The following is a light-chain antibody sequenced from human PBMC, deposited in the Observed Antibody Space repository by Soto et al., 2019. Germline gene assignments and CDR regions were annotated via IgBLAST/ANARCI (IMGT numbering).Light chain of an antibody. V-gene: IGLV2-23*01. J-gene: IGLJ1*01. CDR2: EGS. Sequence: QSVLTQPASVSGSPGQSITISCTGTSSDVGSYNLVSWYQQHPGKAPKLMIYEGSKRPSGVSNRFSGCKSGNTASLTISGLQAEDEADYYCCAYAGSSTYVFGTAPKVTV. CDR3: CAYAGSSTYV. CDR1: SSDVGSYNL.